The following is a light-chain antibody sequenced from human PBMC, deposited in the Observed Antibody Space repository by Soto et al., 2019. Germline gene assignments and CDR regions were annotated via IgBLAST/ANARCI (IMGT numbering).Light chain of an antibody. Sequence: EIVMTQSPATLSVSPGERATLSCRASQSVSGNLAWYQQKPGQAPRLLVYAASTRATGIPARFSGSGSGTEFTLTISSLQSEDFAVYYCQQYNNWPPITFGPGTKVDIK. CDR1: QSVSGN. V-gene: IGKV3-15*01. CDR3: QQYNNWPPIT. CDR2: AAS. J-gene: IGKJ3*01.